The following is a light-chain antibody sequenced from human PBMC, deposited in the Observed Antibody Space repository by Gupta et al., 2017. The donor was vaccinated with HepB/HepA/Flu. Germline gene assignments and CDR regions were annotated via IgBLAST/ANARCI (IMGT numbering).Light chain of an antibody. V-gene: IGKV1-39*01. CDR2: AAS. CDR1: QNINSY. J-gene: IGKJ4*01. CDR3: QQSDSTPST. Sequence: IKMTQSPSSLSASVGDRVTITCRASQNINSYLTWYQQKPGKAPKLLIYAASSSQSGVPSRFSGSGSGTDFTLTISSLQPEDVATYYCQQSDSTPSTFGRGTKVEIK.